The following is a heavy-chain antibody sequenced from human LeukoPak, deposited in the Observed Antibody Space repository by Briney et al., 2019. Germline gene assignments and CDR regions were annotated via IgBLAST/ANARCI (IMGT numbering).Heavy chain of an antibody. CDR1: GFTFSSYG. CDR3: AKQERSGYYPYYFDY. CDR2: IRYDGSNK. D-gene: IGHD3-22*01. Sequence: GGSLRLSCAASGFTFSSYGMHWVRQAPGKGLEWVAFIRYDGSNKHYVDSVKGRFTISRDNSKNTLYLQMNSLRVEDTAVYYCAKQERSGYYPYYFDYWGQGTLVTVSS. J-gene: IGHJ4*02. V-gene: IGHV3-30*02.